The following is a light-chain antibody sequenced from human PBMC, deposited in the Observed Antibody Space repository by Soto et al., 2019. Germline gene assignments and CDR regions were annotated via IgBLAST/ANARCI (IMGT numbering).Light chain of an antibody. CDR1: KIGSKS. V-gene: IGLV3-21*02. J-gene: IGLJ3*02. CDR3: QVWDSSSNWV. CDR2: DDS. Sequence: SYELTQAPSVSVAPGQTAKITCGGNKIGSKSVHWYQQKPGQAPVLVVYDDSDRHSGIPERFAGSNAGNTATLTITRVEAGDEADYHCQVWDSSSNWVFGGGTKLTVL.